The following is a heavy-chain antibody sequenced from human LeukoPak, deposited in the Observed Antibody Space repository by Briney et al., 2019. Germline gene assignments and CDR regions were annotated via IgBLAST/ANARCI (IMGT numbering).Heavy chain of an antibody. CDR2: ISWNSGSI. V-gene: IGHV3-9*01. D-gene: IGHD6-13*01. Sequence: LTGGSLRLSCAASGFTFDDYAMHWVRQAPGKGLEWVSGISWNSGSIGYADSVKGRFTISRDNAKNSLYLQMNSLRAEDTALYYCAKDPRSTYSSSWNNWFDPWGQGTLVTVSS. CDR3: AKDPRSTYSSSWNNWFDP. J-gene: IGHJ5*02. CDR1: GFTFDDYA.